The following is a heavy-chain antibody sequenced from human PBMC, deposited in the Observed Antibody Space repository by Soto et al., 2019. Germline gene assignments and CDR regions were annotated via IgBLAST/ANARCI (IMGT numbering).Heavy chain of an antibody. V-gene: IGHV3-7*01. CDR2: IRQDGRQK. CDR3: ARDELGPFAY. D-gene: IGHD3-16*01. Sequence: GGLIRLRCAAAGVKIIGHGMSWIRQAPGKGLEWVANIRQDGRQKHYVDSVKGRFTISRDNAKNSLYLEMNSLRAEDTAVYFCARDELGPFAYWGQGTLVTVSS. CDR1: GVKIIGHG. J-gene: IGHJ4*02.